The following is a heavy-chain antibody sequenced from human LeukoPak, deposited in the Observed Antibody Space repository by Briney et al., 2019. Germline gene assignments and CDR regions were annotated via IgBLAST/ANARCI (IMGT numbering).Heavy chain of an antibody. Sequence: GASVKVSCKASGYTFTSYGITWVRQAPGQGLEWMGWISAYNGNTNYAQKFQGRVTMTTDTSTSTAYMELRSLRFDDTAVHYCARSPEWFGESRNYYFDYWGQGTLVTVSS. V-gene: IGHV1-18*01. D-gene: IGHD3-10*01. CDR2: ISAYNGNT. CDR1: GYTFTSYG. CDR3: ARSPEWFGESRNYYFDY. J-gene: IGHJ4*02.